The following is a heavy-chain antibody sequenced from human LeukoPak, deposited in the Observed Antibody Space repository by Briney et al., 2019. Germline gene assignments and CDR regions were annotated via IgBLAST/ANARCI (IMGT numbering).Heavy chain of an antibody. CDR2: ISGSGGST. V-gene: IGHV3-23*01. J-gene: IGHJ4*02. CDR1: GFTFSSYA. D-gene: IGHD2-2*03. CDR3: AKANWMSDADAVW. Sequence: GGSLRLSCAASGFTFSSYAMSWVRPAPGKGLEWVSAISGSGGSTYYADSVKGRFSISRDDSRNTVYLQLNDLRVEDTARYYCAKANWMSDADAVWWGQGTQVTVSS.